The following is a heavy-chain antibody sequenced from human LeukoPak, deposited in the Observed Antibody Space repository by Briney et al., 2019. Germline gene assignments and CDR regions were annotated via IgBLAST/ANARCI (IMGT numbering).Heavy chain of an antibody. CDR2: ISSSGSTI. CDR1: GFTFSSYE. D-gene: IGHD3-3*01. J-gene: IGHJ4*02. CDR3: ARAVWSGSPYYFDY. Sequence: GGSLRLSCAASGFTFSSYEMNWVRQAPGKGLEWVSYISSSGSTIYYADSVKGRFTISRDNAKNSLYLQMNSLRAEDTAVYYCARAVWSGSPYYFDYWGQGTPVTVSS. V-gene: IGHV3-48*03.